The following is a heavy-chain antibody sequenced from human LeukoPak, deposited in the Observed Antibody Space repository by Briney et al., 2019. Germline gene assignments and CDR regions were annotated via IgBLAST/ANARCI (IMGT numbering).Heavy chain of an antibody. D-gene: IGHD3-9*01. CDR2: IYHSGST. J-gene: IGHJ4*02. CDR3: ARDTTNYDILTGYYSLYYFDY. V-gene: IGHV4-4*02. CDR1: GGSISSSNW. Sequence: SGTLSLTCAVSGGSISSSNWWSWVRQPPGKGLEWIGEIYHSGSTNYNPSLKSRVTISIDTSKNQFSLKLSSVTAADTAVYYCARDTTNYDILTGYYSLYYFDYWGQGTLVTVSS.